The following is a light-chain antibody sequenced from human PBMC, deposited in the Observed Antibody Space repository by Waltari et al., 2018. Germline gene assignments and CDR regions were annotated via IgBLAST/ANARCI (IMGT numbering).Light chain of an antibody. CDR3: NSYTTTSARV. CDR1: SSDVGAFNY. CDR2: EVR. Sequence: QSALTQPASLSGSPGQSITISCTGTSSDVGAFNYVSWYQQHPGKAPIVIIYEVRNRPSGVSTRFSGAKSGNTASLTISGLQAVDEADYYCNSYTTTSARVFGGGTRLTVL. J-gene: IGLJ3*02. V-gene: IGLV2-14*01.